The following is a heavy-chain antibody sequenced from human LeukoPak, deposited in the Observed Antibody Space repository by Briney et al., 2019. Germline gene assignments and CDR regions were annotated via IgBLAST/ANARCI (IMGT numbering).Heavy chain of an antibody. CDR2: FDPEDGET. CDR1: GYTLTELS. CDR3: ATGPRITMVRGVERAFDI. V-gene: IGHV1-24*01. Sequence: ASVKVSRKVSGYTLTELSMHWVRQAPGKGLEWMGGFDPEDGETIYAQKFQGRVTMTEDTSTDTAYMELSSLRSEDTAVYYCATGPRITMVRGVERAFDIWGQGTMVTVSS. D-gene: IGHD3-10*01. J-gene: IGHJ3*02.